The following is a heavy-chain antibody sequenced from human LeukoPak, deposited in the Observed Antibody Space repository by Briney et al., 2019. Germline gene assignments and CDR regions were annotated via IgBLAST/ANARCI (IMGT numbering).Heavy chain of an antibody. CDR3: AREYSSSWYPWFDP. V-gene: IGHV4-34*01. CDR2: INHSGST. CDR1: GGSFSGYY. Sequence: SETLSLTCAVYGGSFSGYYWSWIRQPPGKGLEWIGEINHSGSTNYNPSLKSRVTISVDTSKNQFSLKLSSVTAADTAVYYCAREYSSSWYPWFDPWGQGTLVTVSS. J-gene: IGHJ5*02. D-gene: IGHD6-13*01.